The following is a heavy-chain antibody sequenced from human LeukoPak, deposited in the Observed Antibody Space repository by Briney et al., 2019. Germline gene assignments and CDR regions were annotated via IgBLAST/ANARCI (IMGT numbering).Heavy chain of an antibody. CDR1: GFTFSAYW. CDR3: AREGDGDSYFDY. Sequence: PGGSLRLSCVASGFTFSAYWTSWVRQAPGKGLEWVANIKQDGSEKYYVGSVKGRFTISRDNAKNSLYLQMNSLRAEDTAVYYCAREGDGDSYFDYWGQGTLVIVSS. J-gene: IGHJ4*02. CDR2: IKQDGSEK. D-gene: IGHD4-17*01. V-gene: IGHV3-7*01.